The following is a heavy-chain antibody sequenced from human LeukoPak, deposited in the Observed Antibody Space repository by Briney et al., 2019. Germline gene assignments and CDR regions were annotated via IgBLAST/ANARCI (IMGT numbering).Heavy chain of an antibody. Sequence: ASVKVSCKASGYTFTSYYMHWVRQAPGQGLEWMGIINPSGGSTSYAQKFQGRVTMTRDTSTSTVYMELSSLRSEDTAVYYCARGWREAVSGLDVDYWGQGTLVTVSS. J-gene: IGHJ4*02. CDR3: ARGWREAVSGLDVDY. CDR1: GYTFTSYY. V-gene: IGHV1-46*01. CDR2: INPSGGST. D-gene: IGHD6-19*01.